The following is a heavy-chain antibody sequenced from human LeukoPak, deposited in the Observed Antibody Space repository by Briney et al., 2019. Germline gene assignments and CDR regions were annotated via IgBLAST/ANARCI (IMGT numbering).Heavy chain of an antibody. V-gene: IGHV1-2*02. D-gene: IGHD6-13*01. CDR2: INPNSGGT. CDR1: GYTFTGYY. CDR3: ARNVAAAPFDY. J-gene: IGHJ4*02. Sequence: ASVKVSCKSSGYTFTGYYMHWVRQAPGQGLEWMGWINPNSGGTNYAQKFQGRVTMTKDTSISTAYMELSRLRSDGTAVYCCARNVAAAPFDYWGQGTLVTVSS.